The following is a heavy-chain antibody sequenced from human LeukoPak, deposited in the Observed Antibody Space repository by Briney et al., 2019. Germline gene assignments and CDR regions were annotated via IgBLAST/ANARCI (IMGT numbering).Heavy chain of an antibody. CDR1: GFTFSSYA. Sequence: GGSLKLSCAASGFTFSSYAMNWVRQAPGKGLEWVAGISSGDRTFHAESVKGRFTISRDKSKDTLYLQMNSLRAEDTAVYYCAKDATASPYFHWFDNWGQGTQVIVSS. D-gene: IGHD3-9*01. J-gene: IGHJ4*02. CDR2: ISSGDRT. CDR3: AKDATASPYFHWFDN. V-gene: IGHV3-23*01.